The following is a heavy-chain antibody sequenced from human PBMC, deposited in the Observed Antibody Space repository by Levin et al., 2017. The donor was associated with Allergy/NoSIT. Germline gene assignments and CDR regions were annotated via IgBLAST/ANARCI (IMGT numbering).Heavy chain of an antibody. CDR3: AKDAWTTVTTRSFDY. V-gene: IGHV3-23*01. CDR2: ISGSGGST. Sequence: GESLKISCAASGFTFSSYALNWVRQAPGKGLEWVSAISGSGGSTYYADSVKGRFTISRDNSKNTLYLQMNSLRAEDTAVYYCAKDAWTTVTTRSFDYWGQGTLVTVSS. J-gene: IGHJ4*02. CDR1: GFTFSSYA. D-gene: IGHD4-17*01.